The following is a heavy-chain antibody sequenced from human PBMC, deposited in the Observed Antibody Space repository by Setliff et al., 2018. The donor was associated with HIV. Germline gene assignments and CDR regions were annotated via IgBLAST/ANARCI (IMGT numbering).Heavy chain of an antibody. V-gene: IGHV3-21*01. CDR2: ISSSNSYK. J-gene: IGHJ4*02. CDR3: ARDEDGYNHFDF. CDR1: GFTFDNVD. D-gene: IGHD5-12*01. Sequence: GGSLRLSCAASGFTFDNVDMNWVRQAPGKGLEWVSFISSSNSYKHYADSVKGRFTISRDNAKNSLYLQMNSLRVEDTAVYYCARDEDGYNHFDFWGQGTLVTVSS.